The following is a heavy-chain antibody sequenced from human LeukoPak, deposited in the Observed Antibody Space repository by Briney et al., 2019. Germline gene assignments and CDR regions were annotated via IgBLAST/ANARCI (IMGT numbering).Heavy chain of an antibody. D-gene: IGHD7-27*01. V-gene: IGHV3-23*01. CDR3: ARRGDQGYMDV. CDR1: AFTFRGFI. J-gene: IGHJ6*03. Sequence: GGPLRLSCAASAFTFRGFIVHWVRQAPGKGLEWVSSVTFHGEIPYYTGSVMGRFTISRDNARNTVSLQMSSLSAEDTAIYYCARRGDQGYMDVWGKGATVIVSS. CDR2: VTFHGEIP.